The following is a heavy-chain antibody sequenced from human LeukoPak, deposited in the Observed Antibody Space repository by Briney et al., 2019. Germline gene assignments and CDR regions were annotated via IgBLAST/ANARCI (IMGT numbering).Heavy chain of an antibody. CDR2: IYPGDSDT. D-gene: IGHD2-2*01. J-gene: IGHJ4*02. CDR1: GFTFTNYW. V-gene: IGHV5-51*01. CDR3: ARRGYCSSISCSNVPFDY. Sequence: GESLKISCKGSGFTFTNYWIAWVRQMPGKGLEWMGIIYPGDSDTRYSPSFQGQVTISADKSISTAYLQWSSLKASDTAMYYCARRGYCSSISCSNVPFDYWGQGTVVTVSS.